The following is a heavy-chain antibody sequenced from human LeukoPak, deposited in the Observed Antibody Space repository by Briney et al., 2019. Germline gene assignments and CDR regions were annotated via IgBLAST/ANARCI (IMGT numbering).Heavy chain of an antibody. Sequence: GASVKVSCKASGDTFTSYYMHCGPQAPGQGVEWMGIINPSGGSTSYAQKFQGGVTMTRDTSTSTAYMELSSLRSEDTAVYYCARFNGLERRMPFDYWGQGTLSPPPQ. J-gene: IGHJ4*02. CDR3: ARFNGLERRMPFDY. V-gene: IGHV1-46*01. CDR2: INPSGGST. CDR1: GDTFTSYY. D-gene: IGHD1-1*01.